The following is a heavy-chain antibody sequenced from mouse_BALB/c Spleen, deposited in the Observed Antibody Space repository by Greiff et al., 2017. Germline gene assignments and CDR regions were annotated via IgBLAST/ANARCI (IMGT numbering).Heavy chain of an antibody. CDR1: GYTFTSYW. V-gene: IGHV1-5*01. D-gene: IGHD2-1*01. J-gene: IGHJ2*01. CDR3: TREGYGNSLVYFDY. Sequence: VQLQQSGTVLARPGASVKMSCKASGYTFTSYWMHWVKQRPGQGLEWIGAIYPGNSDTSYNQKFKGKAKLTAVTSTSTAYMELSSLTNEDSAVYYCTREGYGNSLVYFDYWGQGTTLTVSS. CDR2: IYPGNSDT.